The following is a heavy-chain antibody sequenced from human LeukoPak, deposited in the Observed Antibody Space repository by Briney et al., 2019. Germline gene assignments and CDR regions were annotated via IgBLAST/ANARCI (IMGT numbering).Heavy chain of an antibody. V-gene: IGHV4-39*07. CDR2: IYYSGST. CDR3: ARGDYTDYTFYV. J-gene: IGHJ3*01. Sequence: TTSETLSLTCTVSGGSISSSSYYWGWIRQPPGKGLEWIGSIYYSGSTYYNPSLKSRVTISVDTSRNQFSLKLTSVTAADTAVYYCARGDYTDYTFYVWGQGTMVTVSS. D-gene: IGHD4-11*01. CDR1: GGSISSSSYY.